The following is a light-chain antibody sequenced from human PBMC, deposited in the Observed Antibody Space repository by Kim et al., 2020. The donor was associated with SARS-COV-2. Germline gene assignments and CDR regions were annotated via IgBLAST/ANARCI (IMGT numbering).Light chain of an antibody. V-gene: IGLV4-69*01. CDR2: LNSEGSH. J-gene: IGLJ2*01. CDR3: QTWGTGPVV. CDR1: SGHSSYV. Sequence: ASVKLPCPLSSGHSSYVIAWHQQQPEKGPRYLMTLNSEGSHRKGDGLPDRFSGSSSGAERHLTISSLQSEDEAYYDCQTWGTGPVVFGGGTQLTVL.